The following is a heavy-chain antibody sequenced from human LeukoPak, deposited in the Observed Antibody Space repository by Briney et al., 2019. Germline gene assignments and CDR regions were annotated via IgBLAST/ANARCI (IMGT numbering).Heavy chain of an antibody. CDR3: ARTYYDSSGHRNFDY. CDR2: ISSSGSTI. Sequence: GGSLRLSCAPSGFTFSSYEMNWVRQAPGKGLEWVSYISSSGSTIYYADSVKGRFTISRDNAKNSLYLQMNSLRAEDTAVYYCARTYYDSSGHRNFDYWGQGTLVTVSS. V-gene: IGHV3-48*03. J-gene: IGHJ4*02. CDR1: GFTFSSYE. D-gene: IGHD3-22*01.